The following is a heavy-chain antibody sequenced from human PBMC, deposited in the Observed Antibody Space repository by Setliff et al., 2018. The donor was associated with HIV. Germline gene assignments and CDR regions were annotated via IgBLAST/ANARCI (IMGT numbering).Heavy chain of an antibody. V-gene: IGHV1-3*01. J-gene: IGHJ4*02. D-gene: IGHD2-8*01. CDR1: GYTFTNYA. Sequence: ASVKVSCKASGYTFTNYAMHWVRQAPGQRLEWMGWISAGNGNTKYSQKFQGRVTITRDTSASTAYMELSSLRSVDTAVYYCARQHQMVLGYWGQGTLVTVS. CDR3: ARQHQMVLGY. CDR2: ISAGNGNT.